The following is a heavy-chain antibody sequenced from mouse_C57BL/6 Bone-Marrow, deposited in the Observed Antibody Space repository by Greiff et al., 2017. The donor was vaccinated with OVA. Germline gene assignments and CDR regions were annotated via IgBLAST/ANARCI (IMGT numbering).Heavy chain of an antibody. CDR3: ARGGTGTRDY. CDR1: GYTFTSYW. J-gene: IGHJ2*01. CDR2: IDPSDSYT. V-gene: IGHV1-50*01. Sequence: VQLQQPGAELVKPGASVKLSCKASGYTFTSYWMQWVKQRPGQGLEWIGEIDPSDSYTNYNQKFKGKATLTVDTSSSTAYMQLSSLTSEDSAVYYCARGGTGTRDYWGQGTTLTVSS. D-gene: IGHD4-1*01.